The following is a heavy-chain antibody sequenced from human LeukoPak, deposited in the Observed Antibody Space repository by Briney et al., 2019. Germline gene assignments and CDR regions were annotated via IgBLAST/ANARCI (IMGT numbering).Heavy chain of an antibody. V-gene: IGHV1-69*13. J-gene: IGHJ4*02. D-gene: IGHD3-9*01. CDR2: FIPIFGTA. CDR1: GGTFSSYA. CDR3: ARAPGLILTGSYVDY. Sequence: SVKVSCKASGGTFSSYAINWVRQAPGQGLKWMGGFIPIFGTANYAQKFQGRVTITADESTSTAYMELSSLRSEDTAVYYCARAPGLILTGSYVDYWGQGTLVTVSS.